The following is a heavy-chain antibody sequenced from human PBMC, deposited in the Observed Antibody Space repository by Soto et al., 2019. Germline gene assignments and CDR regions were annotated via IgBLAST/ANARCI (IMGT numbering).Heavy chain of an antibody. Sequence: SETLSLTCTVSGVSISSNNWWSWVRQPPGKGLEWIGEIYHSGSTNYNPSLKSRVTISVDKSKNQFSLKLSSMTAAATAVYYCPTLKTSPFLGPYTWFAPGGKETRVTVPS. D-gene: IGHD3-3*01. CDR1: GVSISSNNW. J-gene: IGHJ5*02. CDR3: PTLKTSPFLGPYTWFAP. CDR2: IYHSGST. V-gene: IGHV4-4*02.